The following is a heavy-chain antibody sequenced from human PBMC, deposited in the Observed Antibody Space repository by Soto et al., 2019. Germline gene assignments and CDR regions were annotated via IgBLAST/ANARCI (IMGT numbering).Heavy chain of an antibody. V-gene: IGHV4-30-4*01. J-gene: IGHJ5*02. CDR3: ARDTYSGYDFGL. CDR2: IPSRGRP. Sequence: SETLSLTCSVSGASVAGGSYYWSWVRQPPGKGLEWIGYIPSRGRPFYNPSLTSRGTISADTSRNQLSLQLTSVTAADTAVYYCARDTYSGYDFGLWGQGTLVTVSS. CDR1: GASVAGGSYY. D-gene: IGHD5-12*01.